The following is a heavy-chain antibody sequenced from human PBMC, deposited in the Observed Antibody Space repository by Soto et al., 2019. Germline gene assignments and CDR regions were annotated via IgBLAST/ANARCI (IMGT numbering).Heavy chain of an antibody. CDR1: GFTFSDHY. CDR2: TRNKANSYTT. D-gene: IGHD3-22*01. Sequence: EVQLVESGGGLVQTGGSLRLSCAASGFTFSDHYMDWVRQAPGKGLEWVGRTRNKANSYTTEYAASVKGRFTISRDDSKNSLYLQMNSLKTEDTAVYYCARADDSSGYYLDYWGQGTLVTVSS. V-gene: IGHV3-72*01. J-gene: IGHJ4*02. CDR3: ARADDSSGYYLDY.